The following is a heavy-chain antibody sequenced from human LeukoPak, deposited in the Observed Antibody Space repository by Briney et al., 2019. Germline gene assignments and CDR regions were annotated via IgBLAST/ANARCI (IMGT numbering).Heavy chain of an antibody. CDR1: GFTFSSYW. J-gene: IGHJ3*02. CDR2: IYSGGST. V-gene: IGHV3-53*01. D-gene: IGHD3-10*01. CDR3: ARTMVRGVIFLDAFDI. Sequence: GGSLRLSCATSGFTFSSYWMSWVRQAPGKGLEWVSVIYSGGSTYYADSVKGRFTISRDNSKNTLYLQMNSLRAEDTAVYYCARTMVRGVIFLDAFDIWGQGTMVTVSS.